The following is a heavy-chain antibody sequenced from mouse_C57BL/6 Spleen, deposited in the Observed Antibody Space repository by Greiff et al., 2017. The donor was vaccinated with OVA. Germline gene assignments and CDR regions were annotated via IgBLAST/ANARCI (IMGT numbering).Heavy chain of an antibody. CDR1: GYAFTNYL. CDR3: ARGSLSQNYFDY. D-gene: IGHD1-1*01. V-gene: IGHV1-54*01. J-gene: IGHJ2*01. CDR2: INPGSGGT. Sequence: QVQLKESGAELVRPGTSVKVSCKASGYAFTNYLIEWVKQRPGQGLEWIGVINPGSGGTNYNEKFKGKATLTADKSSSTAYMQLSSLTSEDSAVYFCARGSLSQNYFDYWGQGTTLTVSS.